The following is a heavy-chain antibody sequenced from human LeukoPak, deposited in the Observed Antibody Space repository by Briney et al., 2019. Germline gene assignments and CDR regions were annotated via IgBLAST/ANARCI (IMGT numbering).Heavy chain of an antibody. J-gene: IGHJ4*02. CDR2: INHSGST. D-gene: IGHD2-15*01. Sequence: PSETLSLTCAVYGGSFSGYYWSWIRQPPGKGLEWIGEINHSGSTNYNPSLKSRVTISVDTSKNQFSLKLSSVTAADTAVYYCARGPPIVVVVAATSRTLGFDYWGQGTLVTVSS. V-gene: IGHV4-34*01. CDR3: ARGPPIVVVVAATSRTLGFDY. CDR1: GGSFSGYY.